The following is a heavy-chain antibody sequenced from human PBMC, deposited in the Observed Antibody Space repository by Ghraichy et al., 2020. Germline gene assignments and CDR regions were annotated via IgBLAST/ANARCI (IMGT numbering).Heavy chain of an antibody. D-gene: IGHD6-19*01. CDR3: ARVAGTHWYYYYGMDV. CDR2: ISSSSSYI. CDR1: GFTFSSYS. J-gene: IGHJ6*02. Sequence: GGSLRLSCAASGFTFSSYSMNWVRQAPGKGLEWVSSISSSSSYIYYADSVKGRFTISRDNAKNSLYLQMNSLRAEDTAVYYCARVAGTHWYYYYGMDVWGQGTTVTVSS. V-gene: IGHV3-21*01.